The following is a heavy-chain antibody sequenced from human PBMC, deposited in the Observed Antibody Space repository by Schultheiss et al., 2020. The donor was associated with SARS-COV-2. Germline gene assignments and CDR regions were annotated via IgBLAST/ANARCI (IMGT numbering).Heavy chain of an antibody. CDR1: GFTFRNHD. CDR2: ILGGGDST. CDR3: VRELKWQGLVSIDY. J-gene: IGHJ4*02. D-gene: IGHD5-12*01. V-gene: IGHV3-23*01. Sequence: GGSLRLSCVASGFTFRNHDMSWVRQAPGKGPEWLSAILGGGDSTYYADSVRGRFTISRENSKNTLYLQMNSLRAEDTAVYYCVRELKWQGLVSIDYWGQGTLVTVSS.